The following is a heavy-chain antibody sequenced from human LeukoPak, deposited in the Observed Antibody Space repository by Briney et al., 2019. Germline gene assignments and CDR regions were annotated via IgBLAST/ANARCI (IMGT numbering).Heavy chain of an antibody. V-gene: IGHV3-53*01. CDR3: TAGSYYSPDY. D-gene: IGHD1-26*01. J-gene: IGHJ4*02. Sequence: GGSLRLSCSASGFTVSSNYISWVRPAPGKGLEWVSVIYSGGSTYYADSVKGRFTISRDNSKNSMYLQMNSMRAEDTAVYYCTAGSYYSPDYWGQGTLVTVSS. CDR1: GFTVSSNY. CDR2: IYSGGST.